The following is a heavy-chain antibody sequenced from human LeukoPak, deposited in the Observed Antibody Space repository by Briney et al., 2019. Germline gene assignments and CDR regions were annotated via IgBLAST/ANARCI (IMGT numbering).Heavy chain of an antibody. Sequence: SETLSLTCTVSGCSISSGYYWGWIRQPPGKGLEWIGRIYHSGSTYYNPSLKSRVTISVDTSKNQFSLKLSSVTAADTAVYYCAREQLGLDDYWGQGNLVTVSS. CDR1: GCSISSGYY. V-gene: IGHV4-38-2*02. J-gene: IGHJ4*02. CDR3: AREQLGLDDY. CDR2: IYHSGST. D-gene: IGHD6-6*01.